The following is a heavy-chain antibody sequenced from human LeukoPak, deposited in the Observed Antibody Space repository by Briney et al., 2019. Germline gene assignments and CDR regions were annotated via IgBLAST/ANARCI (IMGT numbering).Heavy chain of an antibody. CDR1: GFTFSSYA. CDR3: ARDQAEYSSSWHDY. D-gene: IGHD6-13*01. Sequence: QAGGSLRLSCAASGFTFSSYAMHWVRQAPGKGLEWVAVISYDGSNKYYADSVKGRFTISRDNSKNTLYLQMNSLRAEDTAVYYCARDQAEYSSSWHDYWGQGTLVTVSS. J-gene: IGHJ4*02. CDR2: ISYDGSNK. V-gene: IGHV3-30*04.